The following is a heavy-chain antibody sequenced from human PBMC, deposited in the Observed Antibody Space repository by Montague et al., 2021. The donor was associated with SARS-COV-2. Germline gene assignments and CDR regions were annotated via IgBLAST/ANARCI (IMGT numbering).Heavy chain of an antibody. Sequence: SETLSLTCAVYGASFSGDYWSWIRQSQGKGLEWIGEITHTGTINYNPSLESRVAISEDTSNNQLSLKLSSVTAADTAVYYCARGGGSGYRYYFDYWGQGSLGTVSS. D-gene: IGHD3-22*01. CDR3: ARGGGSGYRYYFDY. CDR2: ITHTGTI. J-gene: IGHJ4*02. CDR1: GASFSGDY. V-gene: IGHV4-34*01.